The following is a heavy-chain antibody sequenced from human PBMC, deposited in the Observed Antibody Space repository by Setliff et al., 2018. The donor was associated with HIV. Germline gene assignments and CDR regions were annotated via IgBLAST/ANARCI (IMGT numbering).Heavy chain of an antibody. CDR2: ISWDRYTT. CDR3: VTRYCGESICPEFDY. D-gene: IGHD2-21*01. V-gene: IGHV3-43*01. Sequence: GGSLRLSCAASGFNFNDYTMHWVRQGPGKTLEWVSLISWDRYTTNYADSVKGRFTISRDNSKNTLFLQVNSLRPEDTAVYYCVTRYCGESICPEFDYWGQGTLVTVSS. CDR1: GFNFNDYT. J-gene: IGHJ4*02.